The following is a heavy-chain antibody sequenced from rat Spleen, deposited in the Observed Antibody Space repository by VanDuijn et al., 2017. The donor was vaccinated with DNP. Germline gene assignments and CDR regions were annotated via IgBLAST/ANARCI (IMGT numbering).Heavy chain of an antibody. D-gene: IGHD5-1*01. Sequence: EVQLVESGGGLVQPGRSMKLSCAASGFTFSNYHMAWVRQPPTKGLEWVASINPGGTTTYYRDSVKGRFTISRDNAKNTLYLQMDSRRSEDTATYYCKLGGAYWGQGVMVTVSS. CDR2: INPGGTTT. J-gene: IGHJ2*01. CDR3: KLGGAY. V-gene: IGHV5-25*01. CDR1: GFTFSNYH.